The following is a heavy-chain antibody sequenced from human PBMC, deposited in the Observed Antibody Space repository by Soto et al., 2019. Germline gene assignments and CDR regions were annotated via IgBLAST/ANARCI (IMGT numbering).Heavy chain of an antibody. J-gene: IGHJ5*02. V-gene: IGHV1-69*13. CDR2: IIPIFGTA. Sequence: VKVYCKASGGTLIWFAMIWVRQKNGQGLEWMGGIIPIFGTANYAQKFQGRVTITADESTSTAYMELSSLRSEDTAVYYCARALRIGDYSNINWFDPWGQGTLVTVS. CDR1: GGTLIWFA. CDR3: ARALRIGDYSNINWFDP. D-gene: IGHD4-4*01.